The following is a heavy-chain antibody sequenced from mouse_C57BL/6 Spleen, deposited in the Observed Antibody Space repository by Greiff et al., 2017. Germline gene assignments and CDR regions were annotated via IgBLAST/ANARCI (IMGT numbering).Heavy chain of an antibody. CDR2: IHPSDSDT. CDR3: AISTTADAMDY. V-gene: IGHV1-74*01. D-gene: IGHD1-2*01. Sequence: QVQLQQPGAELVKPGASVKVSCKASGYTFTSYWMHWVKQRPGQGLEWIGRIHPSDSDTNYNQKFKGKATLTVDKSSSTAYMQLSSLTSEASAVYHCAISTTADAMDYWGQGTSVTVSS. J-gene: IGHJ4*01. CDR1: GYTFTSYW.